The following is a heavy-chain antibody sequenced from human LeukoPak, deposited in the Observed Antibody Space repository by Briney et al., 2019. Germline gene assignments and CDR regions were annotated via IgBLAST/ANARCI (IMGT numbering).Heavy chain of an antibody. V-gene: IGHV3-23*01. Sequence: PGGSLRLSCAASGFTFSSYAMSWVRQAPGKGLEWVSAISGSGGSTYYADPVKGRFTISRDNSKNTLYLQMNSLRAEDTAVYHCANGYSGYDGPFDYWGQGTLVTVSS. J-gene: IGHJ4*02. CDR3: ANGYSGYDGPFDY. CDR1: GFTFSSYA. CDR2: ISGSGGST. D-gene: IGHD5-12*01.